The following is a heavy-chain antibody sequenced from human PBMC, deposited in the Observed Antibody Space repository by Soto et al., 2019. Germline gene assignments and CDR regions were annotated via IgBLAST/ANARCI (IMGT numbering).Heavy chain of an antibody. J-gene: IGHJ4*02. CDR1: GGTFSSYA. D-gene: IGHD1-26*01. CDR2: IIPIFGTA. CDR3: ARVKEEWELLLFFDY. V-gene: IGHV1-69*13. Sequence: GASVKVSCKASGGTFSSYAISWVRQAPGQGLEWMGGIIPIFGTANYAQKFQGRVTITADESTSTAYMELSSLRSEDTAVYYCARVKEEWELLLFFDYWGQGILVTVSS.